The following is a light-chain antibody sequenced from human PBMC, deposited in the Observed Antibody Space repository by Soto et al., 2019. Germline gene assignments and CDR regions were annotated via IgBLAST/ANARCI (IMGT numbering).Light chain of an antibody. V-gene: IGKV1-5*01. CDR3: QQYYSYSPFT. Sequence: DIPMTQSPSTLSASAGDRVTVTCRASQSISSWLAWYQQKPGKAPKLLIYDASSLESGVPSRFSGSGSGAEFTLTISSLQPDDFATYYCQQYYSYSPFTFGPGTKVHI. J-gene: IGKJ3*01. CDR2: DAS. CDR1: QSISSW.